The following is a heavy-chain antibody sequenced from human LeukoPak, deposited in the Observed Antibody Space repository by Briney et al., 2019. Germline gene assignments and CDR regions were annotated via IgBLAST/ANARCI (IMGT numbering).Heavy chain of an antibody. V-gene: IGHV1-2*02. J-gene: IGHJ4*02. CDR1: GYTFTVYY. CDR3: ARADGYGYFDY. D-gene: IGHD5-24*01. Sequence: ASVTVSFKASGYTFTVYYMHWVRQAPGQGLEWMGWINPNSGGTNYAQKFQGRVTMTRDTSISTAYMELSRLRSDDTAVYYCARADGYGYFDYWGQGTLVTVSS. CDR2: INPNSGGT.